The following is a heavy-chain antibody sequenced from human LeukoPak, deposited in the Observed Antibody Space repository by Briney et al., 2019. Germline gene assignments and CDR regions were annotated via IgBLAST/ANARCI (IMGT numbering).Heavy chain of an antibody. Sequence: XVSGFTFSXXXXXWVRXAPGXXXXXVSAISEGSTYYADSVKGRFTISRDNSKNTLYLQMNSLRAEDTAVYYCAKDEYSGYESFDYWGQGTLVTVSS. CDR3: AKDEYSGYESFDY. CDR2: ISEGST. V-gene: IGHV3-23*01. D-gene: IGHD5-12*01. CDR1: GFTFSXXX. J-gene: IGHJ4*02.